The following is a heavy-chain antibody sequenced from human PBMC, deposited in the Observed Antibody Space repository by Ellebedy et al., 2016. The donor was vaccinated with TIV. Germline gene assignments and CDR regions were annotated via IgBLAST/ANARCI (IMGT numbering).Heavy chain of an antibody. Sequence: ASVKVSXXASGYTFTDYYIHWVRQASGQGLEWMGWINPNSGGTNYAQKFQGRVTMTKDTSITTAYMELSSLRSDDAAVYYCARRASCGGDCRRGEVDNWGQGTLVTVSS. CDR2: INPNSGGT. V-gene: IGHV1-2*02. D-gene: IGHD2-21*02. CDR3: ARRASCGGDCRRGEVDN. J-gene: IGHJ4*02. CDR1: GYTFTDYY.